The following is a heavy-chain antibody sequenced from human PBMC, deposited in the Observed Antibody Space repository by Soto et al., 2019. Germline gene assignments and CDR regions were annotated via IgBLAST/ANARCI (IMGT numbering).Heavy chain of an antibody. Sequence: GGSLRLSCAASGFTFSDYAMHWVRQAPGKGLEWVALISYDGSNKYYADSVKGRFTISRDNSKNTLYLQMNSLRAEDTAIYYCARAPGRDGYNYFDSWGQGTLVTVSS. J-gene: IGHJ4*02. CDR3: ARAPGRDGYNYFDS. CDR1: GFTFSDYA. D-gene: IGHD5-12*01. V-gene: IGHV3-30-3*01. CDR2: ISYDGSNK.